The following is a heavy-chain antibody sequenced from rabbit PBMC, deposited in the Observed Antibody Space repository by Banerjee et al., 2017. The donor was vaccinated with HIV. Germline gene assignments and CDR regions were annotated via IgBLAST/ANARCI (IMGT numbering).Heavy chain of an antibody. Sequence: QSLEESGGGLVQPEGSLTLTCTVSGFSFSSSHDMCWVRQAPGKGLEWIGCIGAGSGSTGYASWAKGRFTISKTSSTTVTLQMTSLTAADTATYFCARDVSGSGGYASLWGQGTLVTVS. D-gene: IGHD6-1*01. CDR3: ARDVSGSGGYASL. V-gene: IGHV1S40*01. CDR2: IGAGSGST. J-gene: IGHJ3*01. CDR1: GFSFSSSHD.